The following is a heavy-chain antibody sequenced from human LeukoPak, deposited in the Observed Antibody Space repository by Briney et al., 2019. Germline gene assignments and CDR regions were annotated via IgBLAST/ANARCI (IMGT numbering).Heavy chain of an antibody. V-gene: IGHV3-66*02. Sequence: PGGSLRLSCAASGFTVSSNYMSWVRQALGKGLEWVSVIYSGGSTYYADSVKGRFTISRDNSKNTLYLQMNSLRAEDTAVYYCARVGEYYDILTGYSSWDYWGQGTLVTVSS. D-gene: IGHD3-9*01. CDR3: ARVGEYYDILTGYSSWDY. J-gene: IGHJ4*02. CDR1: GFTVSSNY. CDR2: IYSGGST.